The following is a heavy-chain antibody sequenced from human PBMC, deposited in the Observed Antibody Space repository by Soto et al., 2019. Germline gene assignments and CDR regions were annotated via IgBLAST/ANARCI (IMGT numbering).Heavy chain of an antibody. CDR1: RGSISSYY. Sequence: QVQLQESGPGLVKPSETLSLTCTVSRGSISSYYWSWIRQPPGKTLEWIGYIYYSGTTHYNPSLRGRVTMSIDTSRNQFSLKLSSVTAADTAVYYCARDPPDDDSYFDDWGQGTLVTVSS. J-gene: IGHJ4*02. V-gene: IGHV4-59*01. CDR3: ARDPPDDDSYFDD. CDR2: IYYSGTT. D-gene: IGHD4-17*01.